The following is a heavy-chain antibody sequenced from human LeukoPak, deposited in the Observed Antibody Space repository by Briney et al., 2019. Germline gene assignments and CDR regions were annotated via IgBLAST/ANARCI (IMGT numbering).Heavy chain of an antibody. CDR2: ISPTGSTT. D-gene: IGHD6-6*01. CDR3: ARGPNSNWSGLDF. CDR1: GFSFSGHW. J-gene: IGHJ4*02. Sequence: GGSLRLSCTASGFSFSGHWMHWARQLPGKGLVWVSRISPTGSTTSYADSVKGRFTVSRDNAKNTLYLQVNNLRAEDTAAYYCARGPNSNWSGLDFWGQGALLTVSS. V-gene: IGHV3-74*01.